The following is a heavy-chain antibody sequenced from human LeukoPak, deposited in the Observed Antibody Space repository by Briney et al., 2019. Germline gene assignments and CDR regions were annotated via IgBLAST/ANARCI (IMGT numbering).Heavy chain of an antibody. Sequence: GGSLRLSCAASGITFIKYSMTWVRQAPGKGLEWVSAISDTGNTYHADSVKGRFTISRDSSKNTLFLQMNRLRPEDAAVYYCAKAPVTTCRGAFCYPFDYWGLGTLVTVSS. V-gene: IGHV3-23*01. D-gene: IGHD2-15*01. J-gene: IGHJ4*02. CDR2: ISDTGNT. CDR3: AKAPVTTCRGAFCYPFDY. CDR1: GITFIKYS.